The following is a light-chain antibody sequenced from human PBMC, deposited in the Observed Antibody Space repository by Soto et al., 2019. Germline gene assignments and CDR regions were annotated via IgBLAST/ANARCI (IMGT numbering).Light chain of an antibody. CDR3: QQSAEWPWT. V-gene: IGKV3-15*01. Sequence: EIEMTQSPATLSVSPGERATLSCRASQSVRSFLAWYQQKPGQAPRLLISGASTRATGIPARFSGCGSGADFTLTISSLQSEDFAVYFCQQSAEWPWTFGQGTKVELK. CDR2: GAS. J-gene: IGKJ1*01. CDR1: QSVRSF.